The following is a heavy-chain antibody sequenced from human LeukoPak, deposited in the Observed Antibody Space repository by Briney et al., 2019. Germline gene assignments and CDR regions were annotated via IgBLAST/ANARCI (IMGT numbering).Heavy chain of an antibody. CDR3: ARSHGYSGYDFFAGVYGMDV. CDR1: GGTFSSYA. CDR2: IIPILGIA. J-gene: IGHJ6*02. D-gene: IGHD5-12*01. V-gene: IGHV1-69*04. Sequence: EASVKVSCKASGGTFSSYAISWVRQAPGQGLEWMGRIIPILGIANYAQKFQGRVTITADKSTSTAYMELSSLRSEDTAVYYCARSHGYSGYDFFAGVYGMDVWGQGTTVTVSS.